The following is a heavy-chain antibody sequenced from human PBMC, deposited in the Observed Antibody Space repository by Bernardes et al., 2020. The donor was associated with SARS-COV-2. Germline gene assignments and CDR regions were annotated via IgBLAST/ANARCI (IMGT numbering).Heavy chain of an antibody. CDR2: IKSKTDGGTT. Sequence: GGSLRLSCAASGFTFSNAWMSWVRQAPGKGLEWVGRIKSKTDGGTTDYAAPVKGRFTISRDDSKNTLYLQMNSLKTEDTAVYYCTTDREEQQWGDYYYGMDVWGQGTTVTVSS. V-gene: IGHV3-15*01. CDR1: GFTFSNAW. D-gene: IGHD6-13*01. J-gene: IGHJ6*02. CDR3: TTDREEQQWGDYYYGMDV.